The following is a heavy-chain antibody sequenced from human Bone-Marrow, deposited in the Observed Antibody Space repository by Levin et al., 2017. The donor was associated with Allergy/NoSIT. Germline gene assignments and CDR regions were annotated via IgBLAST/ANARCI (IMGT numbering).Heavy chain of an antibody. CDR1: GFTFSDHY. Sequence: GESLKISCAVFGFTFSDHYMDWVRQAPGKGLEWIARSRNKGNSYTTEYAASVKGRFTISRDDSKNSLYLQSDSLKTEDTAVYYCARAGGPGSYEMDGWGKGTTVTVSS. V-gene: IGHV3-72*01. CDR3: ARAGGPGSYEMDG. CDR2: SRNKGNSYTT. D-gene: IGHD3-10*01. J-gene: IGHJ6*04.